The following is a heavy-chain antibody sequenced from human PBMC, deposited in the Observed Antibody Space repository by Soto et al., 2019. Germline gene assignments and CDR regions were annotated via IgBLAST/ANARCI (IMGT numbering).Heavy chain of an antibody. CDR1: GFNFSNHW. CDR3: ARESGDWPLNWFDP. Sequence: GGSLRLSCAASGFNFSNHWMHWVRQRPAEGLVWVSRITSDGESKAYAESVKGRFAISRDNAKNTLYLQMNGLTAEDTAVYYCARESGDWPLNWFDPWGQGTLVTVSS. V-gene: IGHV3-74*01. J-gene: IGHJ5*02. D-gene: IGHD2-21*02. CDR2: ITSDGESK.